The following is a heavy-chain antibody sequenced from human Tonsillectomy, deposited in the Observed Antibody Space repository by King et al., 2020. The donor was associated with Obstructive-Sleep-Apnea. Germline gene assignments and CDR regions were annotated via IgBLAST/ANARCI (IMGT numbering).Heavy chain of an antibody. Sequence: VQLQESGPGLVKPSETLSLTCTVSGGSISSYYWSWIRQPPGKGLEWIGYIYYSGSTNYNPSLKSRVTISVDTSNNQFSLKLSSVTAADTAVYYCARGEGSSSSYYYYYYGMDVWGQGTTVTVYS. J-gene: IGHJ6*02. CDR1: GGSISSYY. V-gene: IGHV4-59*01. CDR3: ARGEGSSSSYYYYYYGMDV. CDR2: IYYSGST. D-gene: IGHD6-6*01.